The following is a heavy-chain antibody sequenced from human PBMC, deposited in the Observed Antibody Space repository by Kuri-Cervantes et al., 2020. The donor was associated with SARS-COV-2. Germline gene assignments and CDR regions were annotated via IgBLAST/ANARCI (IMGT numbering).Heavy chain of an antibody. D-gene: IGHD2-21*01. CDR1: GYTFNIYD. Sequence: ASVKVSCKASGYTFNIYDIHWVRQATGQGLEWMGWMNPNSGITGYAQFFQGRVTMTRDTSTSTVYMELSSLTSEDTAIYYCYCAPKEGFDSWGQGTLVTVSS. CDR2: MNPNSGIT. J-gene: IGHJ4*02. CDR3: YCAPKEGFDS. V-gene: IGHV1-8*02.